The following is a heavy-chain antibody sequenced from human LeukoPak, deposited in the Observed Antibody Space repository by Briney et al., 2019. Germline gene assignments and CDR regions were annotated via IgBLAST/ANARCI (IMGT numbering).Heavy chain of an antibody. CDR3: ARNSSSSSPPERYNWFDP. CDR2: IYNSGST. CDR1: GYSIGTDYY. Sequence: SETLSLTCTVSGYSIGTDYYWGWIRQPPGKGREGIGSIYNSGSTYYNPSLKRRITISVDTSKNQFSLKLSSVTAADTAVYYCARNSSSSSPPERYNWFDPWGQGTLVTVSS. D-gene: IGHD6-6*01. J-gene: IGHJ5*02. V-gene: IGHV4-38-2*02.